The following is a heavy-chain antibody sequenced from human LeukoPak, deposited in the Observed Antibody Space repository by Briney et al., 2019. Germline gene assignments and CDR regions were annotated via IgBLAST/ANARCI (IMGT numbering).Heavy chain of an antibody. J-gene: IGHJ4*02. D-gene: IGHD6-19*01. CDR1: GFTFSSYS. Sequence: PGGSLRLSCAASGFTFSSYSMNWVRQAPGKGLEWVSYISSSSSTIYYADSVKGRFTISRDNAKNSLYLQMNSLRAEDTAVYHCARDGYSSGWYDYYFDYWGQGTLVTVSS. CDR3: ARDGYSSGWYDYYFDY. V-gene: IGHV3-48*04. CDR2: ISSSSSTI.